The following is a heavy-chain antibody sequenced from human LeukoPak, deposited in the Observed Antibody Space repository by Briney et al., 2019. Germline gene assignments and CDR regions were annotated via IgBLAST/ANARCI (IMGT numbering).Heavy chain of an antibody. CDR1: GYSFTTYW. Sequence: GESLKISCKASGYSFTTYWIGWVRQMPGKGLEWMGIIFPADSDSRNSPSFQGQVTISADESISTAYLQWSSLKASDTAMYYCVRLKGSYGYPGDYWGQGTLVTVSS. J-gene: IGHJ4*02. CDR2: IFPADSDS. V-gene: IGHV5-51*01. D-gene: IGHD5-18*01. CDR3: VRLKGSYGYPGDY.